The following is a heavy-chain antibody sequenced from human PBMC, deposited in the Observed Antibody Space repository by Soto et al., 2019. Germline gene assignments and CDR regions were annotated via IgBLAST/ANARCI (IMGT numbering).Heavy chain of an antibody. CDR2: ISPYNGNR. V-gene: IGHV1-18*01. J-gene: IGHJ5*02. CDR1: GYTFTTFG. Sequence: VQLVQSGAEVKKPGASVKVSCEASGYTFTTFGISWGRQAPGQGLEWMGWISPYNGNRYYAQKVQDRVTMTTDTSTRTAYMELRRLRYDDTAVYFCARKRQEGWFDPWGQGTLVTVSS. CDR3: ARKRQEGWFDP.